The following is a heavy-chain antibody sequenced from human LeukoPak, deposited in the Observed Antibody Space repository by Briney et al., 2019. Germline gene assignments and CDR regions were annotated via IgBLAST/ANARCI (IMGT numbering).Heavy chain of an antibody. CDR2: ISGSGGST. V-gene: IGHV3-23*01. Sequence: GGSLRLSCAASGFTFSSYAMSWVRKAPGKGLEWVSAISGSGGSTYYADSVKGRFTISRDNSKNTLYLQMNSLRAEDTAVYYCAPTLDYYDSRENWFDPWGQGTLVTVSS. CDR3: APTLDYYDSRENWFDP. CDR1: GFTFSSYA. J-gene: IGHJ5*02. D-gene: IGHD3-22*01.